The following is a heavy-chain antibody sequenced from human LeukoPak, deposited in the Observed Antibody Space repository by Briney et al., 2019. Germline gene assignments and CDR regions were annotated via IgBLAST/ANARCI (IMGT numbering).Heavy chain of an antibody. V-gene: IGHV1-69*13. CDR3: ARGHIGLNNAFDI. CDR2: IIPIFGTA. J-gene: IGHJ3*02. CDR1: GGTFSSYA. Sequence: SVKVSCTASGGTFSSYAISWVRQAPGQGLEWMGGIIPIFGTANYAQKFQGRVTITADESTSTAYMELSSLRSEDTAVYYCARGHIGLNNAFDIWGQGTMVTVSS. D-gene: IGHD2-21*01.